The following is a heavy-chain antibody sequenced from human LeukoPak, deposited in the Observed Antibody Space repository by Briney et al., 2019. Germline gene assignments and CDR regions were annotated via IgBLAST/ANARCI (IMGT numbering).Heavy chain of an antibody. Sequence: ASVKVSCKASGYTFTGYYMHWVRQAPGQGLEWMGWINPNSGGTNYAQKFQGRVTMTRDTSISTAYMELSRLRSDDTAVYYCARNYDSSGYYTDDAFDIWGQGTMVTVSS. CDR3: ARNYDSSGYYTDDAFDI. CDR1: GYTFTGYY. CDR2: INPNSGGT. J-gene: IGHJ3*02. D-gene: IGHD3-22*01. V-gene: IGHV1-2*02.